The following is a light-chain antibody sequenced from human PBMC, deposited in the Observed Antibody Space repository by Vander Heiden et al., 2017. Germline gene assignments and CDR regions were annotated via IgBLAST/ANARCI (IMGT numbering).Light chain of an antibody. Sequence: DIQMTTSPSSVSASIGERVTITCRASESISNDLSWYQHRPGEAPKVLIYLSSSLHGGVPSRFSGSGSGTDFTLTISALQPEDYGTYYCQQTYTAPRTFGQGTKVDIK. CDR1: ESISND. J-gene: IGKJ1*01. V-gene: IGKV1-39*01. CDR2: LSS. CDR3: QQTYTAPRT.